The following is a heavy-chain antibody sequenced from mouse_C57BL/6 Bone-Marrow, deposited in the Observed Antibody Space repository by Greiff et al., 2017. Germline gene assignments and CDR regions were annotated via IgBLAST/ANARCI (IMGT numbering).Heavy chain of an antibody. CDR2: IDPSDSYT. CDR1: GYTFTSYW. J-gene: IGHJ4*01. Sequence: VQLQQPGAELVMPGASVKLSCKASGYTFTSYWMHWVKQRPGQGLEWIGEIDPSDSYTNYNQKFKGKSTLTVDKSSSTAYMQLSSLTSEDSAVYYCARNVWAMDYWGQGTSVTVSS. V-gene: IGHV1-69*01. CDR3: ARNVWAMDY.